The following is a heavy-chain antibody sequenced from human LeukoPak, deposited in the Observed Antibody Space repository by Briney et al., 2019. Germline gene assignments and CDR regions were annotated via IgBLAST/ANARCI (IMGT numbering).Heavy chain of an antibody. CDR2: IYDRGST. V-gene: IGHV4-39*07. CDR1: GGSISRTSYF. D-gene: IGHD2-2*01. J-gene: IGHJ5*02. CDR3: ARRFCTSITCYVGFDP. Sequence: PSETLSLTCIVSGGSISRTSYFWGWIRQPPGKGLEWIGSIYDRGSTYYNPSLKTRATISLETSKSHFSLKLTSVTAADTAMYYCARRFCTSITCYVGFDPWGQGILVTVSS.